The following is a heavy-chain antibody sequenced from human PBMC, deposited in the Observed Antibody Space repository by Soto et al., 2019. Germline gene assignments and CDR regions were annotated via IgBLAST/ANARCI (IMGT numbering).Heavy chain of an antibody. CDR2: ISYDGSNK. Sequence: QVQLVESGGGVVQPGRSLRLSCAASGFTFSSYGMHWVRQAPGKGLEWVAVISYDGSNKDYADSVKGRFTISRDNSKNTLYLQMNSLRAEDTAVYYCAKWGYGMDVWGQGTTVTVSS. CDR3: AKWGYGMDV. V-gene: IGHV3-30*18. J-gene: IGHJ6*02. CDR1: GFTFSSYG. D-gene: IGHD3-16*01.